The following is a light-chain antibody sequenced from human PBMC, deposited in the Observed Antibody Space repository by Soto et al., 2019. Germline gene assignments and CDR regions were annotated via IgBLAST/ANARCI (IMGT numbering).Light chain of an antibody. V-gene: IGLV1-47*01. CDR1: NFNVKNNY. CDR3: ASWDDSLSETV. J-gene: IGLJ7*01. CDR2: SNN. Sequence: QSVLTQPPSLSGTPGQRVTISCSGSNFNVKNNYVYWYQQLAGTDPKLIIYSNNRRPSVVPGRFSGSKSGSSASLAISGLRPEDEDDYYCASWDDSLSETVFGGGTQLTVL.